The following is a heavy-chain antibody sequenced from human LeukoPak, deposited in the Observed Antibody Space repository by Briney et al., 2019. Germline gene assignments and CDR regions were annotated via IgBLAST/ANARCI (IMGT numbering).Heavy chain of an antibody. CDR2: INWNGGST. V-gene: IGHV3-20*01. CDR1: GXTFDDYG. CDR3: ARSSYSSGFNDAFDI. Sequence: GGSLRLSCAASGXTFDDYGMSWVRQAPGKGLEWVSGINWNGGSTGYADSVKGRFTISRDNAKTSLYLQMNSLRAEDTALYHCARSSYSSGFNDAFDIWGQGTMVTVSS. D-gene: IGHD6-19*01. J-gene: IGHJ3*02.